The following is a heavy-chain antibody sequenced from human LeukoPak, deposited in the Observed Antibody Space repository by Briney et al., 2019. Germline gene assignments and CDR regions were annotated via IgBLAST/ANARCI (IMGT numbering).Heavy chain of an antibody. CDR2: IHADGGRT. CDR3: STWAFYHGLDV. CDR1: GFAFADYA. J-gene: IGHJ6*02. D-gene: IGHD2/OR15-2a*01. Sequence: GGSLRLSCAASGFAFADYAMHWVRQIPGKGLECIAHIHADGGRTFYADSVKGRFTVSRDNGKNSLFLQMDSLTSDDTALYYCSTWAFYHGLDVWGQGATVIVSS. V-gene: IGHV3-43*02.